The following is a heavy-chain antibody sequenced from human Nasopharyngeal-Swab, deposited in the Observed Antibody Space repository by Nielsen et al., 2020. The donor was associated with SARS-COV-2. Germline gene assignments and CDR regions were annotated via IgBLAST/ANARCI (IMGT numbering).Heavy chain of an antibody. CDR3: ARQGVFVPAYFHQYYMDV. D-gene: IGHD3-16*02. J-gene: IGHJ6*03. CDR2: IKQDGSEK. Sequence: GGSLRLSCAASGFSFSTYWMTWVRQAPGKGLKGVANIKQDGSEKYYVDSVKGRFTVSRDNPKNLLYLQVNSLRAEDTAVYYCARQGVFVPAYFHQYYMDVWGKVTTVTVSS. CDR1: GFSFSTYW. V-gene: IGHV3-7*03.